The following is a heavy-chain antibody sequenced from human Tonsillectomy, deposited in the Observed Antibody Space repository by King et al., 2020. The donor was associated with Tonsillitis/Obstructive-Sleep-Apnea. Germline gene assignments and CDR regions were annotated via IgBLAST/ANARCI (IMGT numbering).Heavy chain of an antibody. V-gene: IGHV3-30*04. CDR1: GFTFSSYA. D-gene: IGHD2-2*02. Sequence: VQLVESGGGVVQPGRSLRLSCAASGFTFSSYAMHWVRQAPGKGLEWVAVISYDGSNKYYADSVKGRFTISRDNSKNTLYLQMNSLRAEDTAVYYCARGMGDIQLLYPLWFDPWGQGTLVTVSS. J-gene: IGHJ5*02. CDR3: ARGMGDIQLLYPLWFDP. CDR2: ISYDGSNK.